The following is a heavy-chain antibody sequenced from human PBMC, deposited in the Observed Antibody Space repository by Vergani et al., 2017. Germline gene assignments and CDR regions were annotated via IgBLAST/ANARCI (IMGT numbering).Heavy chain of an antibody. CDR2: ISSSGSTI. CDR3: ARVYDTLGCDI. Sequence: VQLVESGGGVVQPGRSLRLSCAASGFTFSSYGMHWVRQAPGKGLEWVSYISSSGSTIYYADSVKGRFTISRDNAKNSLYLQMNSLRAEDTAVYYCARVYDTLGCDIWGQGTMVTVSS. D-gene: IGHD5/OR15-5a*01. J-gene: IGHJ3*02. CDR1: GFTFSSYG. V-gene: IGHV3-48*04.